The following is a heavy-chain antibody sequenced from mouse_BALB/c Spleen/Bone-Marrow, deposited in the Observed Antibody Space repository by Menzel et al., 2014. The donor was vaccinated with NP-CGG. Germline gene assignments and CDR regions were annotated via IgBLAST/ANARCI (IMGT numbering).Heavy chain of an antibody. J-gene: IGHJ4*01. CDR3: AREGGLRRGDYYTMDY. D-gene: IGHD2-4*01. Sequence: VQLQQSGPELVKPGASVKMSCKASGYTFTGYVMHWVKQKPGQGLEWIGYINPYNDGTKYNEKFKGKATLTSGKSSSTAYMELSSLTSEDSAVYYCAREGGLRRGDYYTMDYWGQGTSVTVSS. CDR2: INPYNDGT. V-gene: IGHV1-14*01. CDR1: GYTFTGYV.